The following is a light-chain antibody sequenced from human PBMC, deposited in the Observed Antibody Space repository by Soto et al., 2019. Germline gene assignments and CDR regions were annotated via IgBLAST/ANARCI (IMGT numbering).Light chain of an antibody. CDR1: SSDVGSYSL. CDR2: EDI. Sequence: SALTQPASVSGSPGQSITISCTGTSSDVGSYSLLSWYQHHPGKAPKLIIYEDIKGPSGVSNRFSGSKSGNTASLRISGHQAEDEADYYCYTYAGGSTYLFGTGTKVTVL. V-gene: IGLV2-23*01. CDR3: YTYAGGSTYL. J-gene: IGLJ1*01.